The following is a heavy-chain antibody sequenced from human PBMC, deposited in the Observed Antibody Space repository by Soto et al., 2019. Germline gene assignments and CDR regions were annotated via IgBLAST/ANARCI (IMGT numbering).Heavy chain of an antibody. V-gene: IGHV3-21*01. CDR2: ISSSSSYI. Sequence: GSLRLSCAASGFTFSSYSMNWVRQAPGKGLEWVSSISSSSSYIYYADSVKGRFTISRDNAKNSLYLQMNSLRAEDTAVYYCARVGAAAGIFDYWGQGTLVTVSS. D-gene: IGHD6-13*01. J-gene: IGHJ4*02. CDR1: GFTFSSYS. CDR3: ARVGAAAGIFDY.